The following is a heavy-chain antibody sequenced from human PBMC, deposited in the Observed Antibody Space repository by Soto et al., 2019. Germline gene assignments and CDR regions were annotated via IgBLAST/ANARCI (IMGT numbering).Heavy chain of an antibody. Sequence: GGSLRLSCAASGFTFSSQAMSWVRQAPGKGLEWVSLISGSGVTTYYADSVKGRFSISRDSSKNTLHLQMNSLRAEDTAVYYCAKGDLHFDYWGQGSLVTVSS. CDR1: GFTFSSQA. CDR3: AKGDLHFDY. V-gene: IGHV3-23*01. J-gene: IGHJ4*02. CDR2: ISGSGVTT.